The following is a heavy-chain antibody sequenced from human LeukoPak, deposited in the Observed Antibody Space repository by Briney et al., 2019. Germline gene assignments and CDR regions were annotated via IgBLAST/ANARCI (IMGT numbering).Heavy chain of an antibody. J-gene: IGHJ4*02. D-gene: IGHD3-10*01. CDR1: GFTFSGYA. Sequence: PGGSLRLSCAASGFTFSGYAMSWVRQAPGKGLEWVSTVSGGGGSTYYADSVKGRFTISRDSSKNTLYLQMNSLRAEDTALYYCAKYPNYGSASYSDYWGQGTLVAVSS. CDR2: VSGGGGST. CDR3: AKYPNYGSASYSDY. V-gene: IGHV3-23*01.